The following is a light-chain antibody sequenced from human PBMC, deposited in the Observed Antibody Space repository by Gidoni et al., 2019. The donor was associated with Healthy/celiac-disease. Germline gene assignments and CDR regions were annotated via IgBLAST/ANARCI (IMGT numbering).Light chain of an antibody. Sequence: IVLPQSPGTLSLSPGERATLSCRASQSVSSSYLAWYQQKPGQAPRLLIYGASSRATGIPDRFSGSGSGTDFTLTISRLEPEDFAVYYCQQYGSPFGQGTKLEIK. V-gene: IGKV3-20*01. CDR3: QQYGSP. J-gene: IGKJ2*01. CDR2: GAS. CDR1: QSVSSSY.